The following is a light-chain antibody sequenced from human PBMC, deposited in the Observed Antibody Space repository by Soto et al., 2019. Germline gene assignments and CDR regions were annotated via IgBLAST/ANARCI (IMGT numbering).Light chain of an antibody. V-gene: IGKV1-39*01. Sequence: DIQMTQSPSSLSASVGDRVTITCRASQSISRYLNWYQQRPGEAPNVLIYAASNLQSGVPSRFSGSGSGTDFTLTISGLQPEDFATYYCHQSYSVPPYTFGQGTKLQIK. CDR1: QSISRY. CDR3: HQSYSVPPYT. J-gene: IGKJ2*01. CDR2: AAS.